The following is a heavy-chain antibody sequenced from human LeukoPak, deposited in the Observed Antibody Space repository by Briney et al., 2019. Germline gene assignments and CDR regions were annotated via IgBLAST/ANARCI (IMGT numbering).Heavy chain of an antibody. D-gene: IGHD3-22*01. V-gene: IGHV3-7*03. J-gene: IGHJ4*02. CDR3: AKGKYYDSSGPFDY. Sequence: GGSLRPPCAAPGFTFSSYLMSWVRQAPGKGLEWVADIKQDGSEQYHVDSVKGRFTISRDNSKNTLYLQMNSLRAEDTAVYYCAKGKYYDSSGPFDYWGQGTLVTVSS. CDR2: IKQDGSEQ. CDR1: GFTFSSYL.